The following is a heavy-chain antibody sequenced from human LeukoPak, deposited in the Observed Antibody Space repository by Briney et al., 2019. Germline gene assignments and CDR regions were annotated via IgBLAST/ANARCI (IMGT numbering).Heavy chain of an antibody. CDR2: INHSGST. D-gene: IGHD5-18*01. CDR3: ARVAPFKYGYGQRNWFDP. CDR1: GGSFSGYY. Sequence: KPSETLSLTCAVYGGSFSGYYWSWICQPPGKGLEWIGEINHSGSTNYNPSLKSRVTISVDTSKNQFSLKLSSATAADTAVYYCARVAPFKYGYGQRNWFDPWGQGTLVTVSS. J-gene: IGHJ5*02. V-gene: IGHV4-34*01.